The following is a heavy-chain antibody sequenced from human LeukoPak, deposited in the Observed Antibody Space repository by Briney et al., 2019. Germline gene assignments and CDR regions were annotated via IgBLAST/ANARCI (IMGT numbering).Heavy chain of an antibody. CDR1: GGSFSGHY. D-gene: IGHD1-26*01. Sequence: PSETLSLTCAVYGGSFSGHYWSWIRQPPGKGLEWIGEINHSGSTNYNPSLKSRVTISVDTSKNQFSLKLTSVTAADTAVYYCAHFKGGSFDFWGQGTMVTVSS. CDR2: INHSGST. J-gene: IGHJ3*01. V-gene: IGHV4-34*01. CDR3: AHFKGGSFDF.